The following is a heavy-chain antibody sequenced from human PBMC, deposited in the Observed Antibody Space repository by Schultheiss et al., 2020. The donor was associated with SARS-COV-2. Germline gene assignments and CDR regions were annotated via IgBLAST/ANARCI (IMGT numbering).Heavy chain of an antibody. V-gene: IGHV4-59*12. D-gene: IGHD3-10*01. CDR2: MYDSGST. J-gene: IGHJ5*02. CDR3: ARNHYGSGSDWFDP. CDR1: GGSLSNYY. Sequence: SETLSLTCTVSGGSLSNYYWSWIRQPPGKGLEWIGYMYDSGSTNYNPSLKSRVTISVDTSKNQFSLKLSSVTAADTAVYYCARNHYGSGSDWFDPWGQGTLVTVSS.